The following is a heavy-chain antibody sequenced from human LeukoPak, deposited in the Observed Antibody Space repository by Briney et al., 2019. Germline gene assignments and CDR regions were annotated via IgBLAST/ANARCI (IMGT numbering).Heavy chain of an antibody. D-gene: IGHD3-22*01. CDR1: GGTFSSYA. CDR2: IIPIFGTA. CDR3: ARNYYDSSGYYVPPLGYYYYGMDV. J-gene: IGHJ6*02. Sequence: SVKVSCKASGGTFSSYAISWVRQAPGQGLEWMGGIIPIFGTANYAQKFQGRVTITADESTSRAYMELSSLRSEDTAVYYCARNYYDSSGYYVPPLGYYYYGMDVWGQGTTVTVSS. V-gene: IGHV1-69*01.